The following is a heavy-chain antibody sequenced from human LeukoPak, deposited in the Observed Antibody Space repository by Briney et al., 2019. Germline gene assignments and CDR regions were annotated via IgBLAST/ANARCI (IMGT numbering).Heavy chain of an antibody. CDR2: INSDGSST. J-gene: IGHJ3*02. CDR1: GFXFSTYW. Sequence: GGSLRLSCAASGFXFSTYWIHWVRQAPGKGLVWVSRINSDGSSTSYEDSVKGRFTISRDNAKNTLYLQMNSLRAEDTAVYYCARDRETYYDILTGYYTLGDAFDIWGQGTMVTVSS. CDR3: ARDRETYYDILTGYYTLGDAFDI. V-gene: IGHV3-74*01. D-gene: IGHD3-9*01.